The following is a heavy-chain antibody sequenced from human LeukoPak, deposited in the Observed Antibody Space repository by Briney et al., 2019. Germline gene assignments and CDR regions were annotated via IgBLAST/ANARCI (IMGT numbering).Heavy chain of an antibody. J-gene: IGHJ4*02. V-gene: IGHV3-33*01. CDR3: ARDGYNFSYFDY. CDR2: IWYDGSNK. CDR1: GFTFSSYG. Sequence: PGGSLRLSCAASGFTFSSYGMHWVRQAPGKGLEWVAVIWYDGSNKYYADSVKGRFTISRDNSKNTLYLQMNSLRAEDTAVYYCARDGYNFSYFDYWGQGTLVTVPS. D-gene: IGHD5-24*01.